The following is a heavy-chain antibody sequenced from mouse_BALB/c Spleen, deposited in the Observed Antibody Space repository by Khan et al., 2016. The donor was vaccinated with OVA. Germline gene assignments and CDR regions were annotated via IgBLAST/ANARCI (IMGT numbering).Heavy chain of an antibody. V-gene: IGHV2-9*02. D-gene: IGHD1-1*01. CDR2: IWAGGST. J-gene: IGHJ3*01. CDR3: AMPYYGCSWVSY. CDR1: GFSLTNYG. Sequence: VQLQESGPGLVAPSQSLSITCTVSGFSLTNYGVHWVRQPPREGLEWLGVIWAGGSTNYNSALMSRLSISKDNSKSQVFLKMNSLQTNDTAMYYFAMPYYGCSWVSYWGQGTLVTVSS.